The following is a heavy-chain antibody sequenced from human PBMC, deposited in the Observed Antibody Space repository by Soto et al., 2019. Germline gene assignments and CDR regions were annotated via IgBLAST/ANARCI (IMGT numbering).Heavy chain of an antibody. D-gene: IGHD2-2*02. Sequence: HPGGSLRLSCAASGFTFSSYWMSWVRQAPGKGLEWVANIKQDGSEKYYVDSVKGRFTISRDNAKNSLYLQMNSLRAEDTAVYYCARDHGYCSSTSCYNYYGMDVWGQGTTVTVSS. J-gene: IGHJ6*02. CDR2: IKQDGSEK. V-gene: IGHV3-7*01. CDR3: ARDHGYCSSTSCYNYYGMDV. CDR1: GFTFSSYW.